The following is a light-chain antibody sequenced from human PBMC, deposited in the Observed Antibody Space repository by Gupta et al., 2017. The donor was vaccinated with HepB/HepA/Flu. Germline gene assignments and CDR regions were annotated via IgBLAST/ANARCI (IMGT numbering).Light chain of an antibody. J-gene: IGKJ1*01. CDR1: QSFSSNH. CDR2: GGP. V-gene: IGKV3-20*01. CDR3: QHYGSSPWP. Sequence: EIVLTQSPDTLASSPSEGATLSRRASQSFSSNHLAWYQQKTGQAPRLIFYGGPLRATGIPYRFSASGSGTLFTLTISRREPEDFGMYFCQHYGSSPWPFGQGTRVEI.